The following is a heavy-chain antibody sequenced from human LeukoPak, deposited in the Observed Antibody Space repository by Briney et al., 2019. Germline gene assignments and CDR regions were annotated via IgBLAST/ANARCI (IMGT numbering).Heavy chain of an antibody. D-gene: IGHD1-26*01. V-gene: IGHV3-21*01. CDR1: GGSISSSS. CDR3: ARADLSGSFFHPHFLDY. Sequence: ETLSLTCTVSGGSISSSSYYWGWIRQPPGKGLEWVSCISDSSSYIYYADSVKGRFTISRDNAKNSLYLQMSSLRVEDTAVYYCARADLSGSFFHPHFLDYWGQGILVTVSS. CDR2: ISDSSSYI. J-gene: IGHJ4*02.